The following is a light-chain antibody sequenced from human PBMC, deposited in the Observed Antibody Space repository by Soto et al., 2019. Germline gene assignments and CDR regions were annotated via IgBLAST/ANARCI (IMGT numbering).Light chain of an antibody. CDR2: DAS. J-gene: IGKJ3*01. V-gene: IGKV3-11*01. Sequence: EIVLTQSPXTLXLSPGXXGXXXXRXSXNISNHLAWYQDKFGESPRLLISDASNRATGVPVRFSGSGSGTDFTRTISSLEPEDFAVYYCQQRDTWPPFTFGPGTKVEIK. CDR1: XNISNH. CDR3: QQRDTWPPFT.